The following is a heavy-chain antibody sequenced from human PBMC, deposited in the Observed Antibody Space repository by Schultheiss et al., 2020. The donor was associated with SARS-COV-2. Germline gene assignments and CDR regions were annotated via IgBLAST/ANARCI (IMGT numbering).Heavy chain of an antibody. V-gene: IGHV3-9*01. CDR3: AKDIYGSGSYYVNFDY. J-gene: IGHJ4*02. D-gene: IGHD3-10*01. Sequence: SLKISCAASGFTFDDYAMHWVRQAPGKGLEWVSGISWNSGSIGYADSVKGRFTISRDNAKNSLYLQMNSLRAEDTALYYCAKDIYGSGSYYVNFDYWGQGTLVTVSS. CDR1: GFTFDDYA. CDR2: ISWNSGSI.